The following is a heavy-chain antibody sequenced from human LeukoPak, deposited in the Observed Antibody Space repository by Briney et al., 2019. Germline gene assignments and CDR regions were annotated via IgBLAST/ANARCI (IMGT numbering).Heavy chain of an antibody. CDR2: ISASGDAT. D-gene: IGHD3/OR15-3a*01. Sequence: GGSLRLSCAASGFTFSAHSMTWVRQAPGKGLEWVSGISASGDATFYADSVKGRFTISRDNSKNTVDLQMNSLRAEDTAVYYCARDPSRGLYYFDHWGQGTLVTVSS. CDR1: GFTFSAHS. V-gene: IGHV3-23*01. CDR3: ARDPSRGLYYFDH. J-gene: IGHJ4*02.